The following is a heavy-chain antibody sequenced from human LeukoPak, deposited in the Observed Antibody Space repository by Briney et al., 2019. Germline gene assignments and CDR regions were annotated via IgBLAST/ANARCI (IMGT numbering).Heavy chain of an antibody. V-gene: IGHV3-7*01. CDR1: GFTFSNYW. J-gene: IGHJ4*02. Sequence: GGSLRVSCAASGFTFSNYWMTWVRQAPGKGLEWVANIKQDGGEKYYVDSVKGRFTISRDNAKNSLFLQMNSLRAEDTAVYYCAREENYDSFDYWGQGTLVTVSS. D-gene: IGHD5-12*01. CDR3: AREENYDSFDY. CDR2: IKQDGGEK.